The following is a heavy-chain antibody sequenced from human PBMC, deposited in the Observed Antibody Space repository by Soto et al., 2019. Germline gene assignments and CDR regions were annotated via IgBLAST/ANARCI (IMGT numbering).Heavy chain of an antibody. D-gene: IGHD6-13*01. CDR3: ARDHSGLAGSWYSRFGHYYYGMDV. Sequence: ASVKVSCKASGYTFTGYYMHWVRQAPGQGLEWMGWINPNSGGTNYAQKIQGWVTKTRDTSISTAYMELSRLRSDDTAVYYCARDHSGLAGSWYSRFGHYYYGMDVWGQGTTVTVSS. CDR1: GYTFTGYY. CDR2: INPNSGGT. J-gene: IGHJ6*02. V-gene: IGHV1-2*04.